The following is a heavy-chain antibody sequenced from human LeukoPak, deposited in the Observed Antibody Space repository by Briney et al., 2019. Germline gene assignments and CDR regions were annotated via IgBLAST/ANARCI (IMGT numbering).Heavy chain of an antibody. V-gene: IGHV3-7*01. J-gene: IGHJ4*02. CDR1: GFTFSSYW. CDR3: AKDPFRGYSYGTFDY. Sequence: GGSLRLSCAASGFTFSSYWMSWVRQAPGKGLEWVANIKQDGSEKYYVDSVKGRFTISRDNAKNSLYLQMNSLRAEDTAVYYCAKDPFRGYSYGTFDYWGQGTLVTVSS. D-gene: IGHD5-18*01. CDR2: IKQDGSEK.